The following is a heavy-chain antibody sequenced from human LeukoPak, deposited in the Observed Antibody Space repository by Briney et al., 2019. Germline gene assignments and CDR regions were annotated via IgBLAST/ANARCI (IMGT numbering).Heavy chain of an antibody. V-gene: IGHV1-46*01. Sequence: ASVKVSCKASGYTFTSYYMHWVRQAPGQGLEWMGIINPSGGSTSYAQKFQGRVTMTRDMSTSTVYMELSSLRSEDTAVYYCTRDLRYSSGWSASGMDVWGKGTTVTISS. CDR3: TRDLRYSSGWSASGMDV. D-gene: IGHD6-19*01. CDR1: GYTFTSYY. J-gene: IGHJ6*03. CDR2: INPSGGST.